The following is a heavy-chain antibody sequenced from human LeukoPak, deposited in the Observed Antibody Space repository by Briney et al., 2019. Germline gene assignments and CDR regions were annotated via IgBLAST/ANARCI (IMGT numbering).Heavy chain of an antibody. CDR1: GFTFSDYY. CDR2: ISSSSNYI. D-gene: IGHD2-2*01. V-gene: IGHV3-21*01. CDR3: VRDRNTSSAFDP. Sequence: GGSLRLSCEVSGFTFSDYYMDWVRQAPGKGLEWVSCISSSSNYIYYADSVKGRFTISRDNSKNSLYLQMKSLRVEDTAVYYCVRDRNTSSAFDPWGQGTLVTVSS. J-gene: IGHJ5*02.